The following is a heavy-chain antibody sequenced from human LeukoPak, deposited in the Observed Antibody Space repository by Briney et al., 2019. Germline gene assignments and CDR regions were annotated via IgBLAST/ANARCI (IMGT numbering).Heavy chain of an antibody. J-gene: IGHJ6*03. CDR1: GFTFGDYA. CDR2: IRSKAYGGTT. CDR3: TSSSGHYYYYMDV. D-gene: IGHD6-25*01. V-gene: IGHV3-49*04. Sequence: GGSLRLSCTASGFTFGDYAMSWVRQAPGKGLEWVGFIRSKAYGGTTEYAASVKGRFTISRDDSKSIAYLQMNSLKTEDTAVYYCTSSSGHYYYYMDVWGKGTTVTISS.